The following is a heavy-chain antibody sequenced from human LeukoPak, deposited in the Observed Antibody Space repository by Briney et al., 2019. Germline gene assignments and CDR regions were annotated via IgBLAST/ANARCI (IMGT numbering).Heavy chain of an antibody. CDR2: IYYTGNT. Sequence: SETLSLTCTVSGGSVSSGSSHWGWIRQPPGRGLEWIGYIYYTGNTNYNPSLESRVTISVDTSKNQFSLRLSSVTAADTAVYYCARVGGSGWSDSWGRGTLVTVSS. V-gene: IGHV4-61*01. CDR3: ARVGGSGWSDS. D-gene: IGHD6-19*01. CDR1: GGSVSSGSSH. J-gene: IGHJ5*01.